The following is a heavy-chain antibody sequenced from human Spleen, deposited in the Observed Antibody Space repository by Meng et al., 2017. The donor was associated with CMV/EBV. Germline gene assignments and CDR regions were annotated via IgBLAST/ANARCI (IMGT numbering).Heavy chain of an antibody. D-gene: IGHD1-26*01. CDR1: TFTISQSW. J-gene: IGHJ4*02. V-gene: IGHV3-7*01. Sequence: GGSLRLSCTASTFTISQSWMSWVRQAPGKGLEWVANVNPDGTQKYYVDSVGGRFSISRDNAKNSLSLQLNRLRVEDTAVYYCLVGAPLGHWGQGTLVTVSS. CDR3: LVGAPLGH. CDR2: VNPDGTQK.